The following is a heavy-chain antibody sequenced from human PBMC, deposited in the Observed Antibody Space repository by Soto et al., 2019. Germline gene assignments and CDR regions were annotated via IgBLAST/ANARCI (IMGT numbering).Heavy chain of an antibody. Sequence: QVQLVESGGGVVQPGRSLRLSCAASGFTFSSYGMHWVRQAPGKGLEWVAVISYDGSNKYYAASVKGRFTISRDNSKNTLYLQMNSLRAADTAVYYCARSPYSVSYLAYFDYWGQGTLVTVSS. CDR2: ISYDGSNK. V-gene: IGHV3-30*03. CDR1: GFTFSSYG. D-gene: IGHD1-26*01. J-gene: IGHJ4*02. CDR3: ARSPYSVSYLAYFDY.